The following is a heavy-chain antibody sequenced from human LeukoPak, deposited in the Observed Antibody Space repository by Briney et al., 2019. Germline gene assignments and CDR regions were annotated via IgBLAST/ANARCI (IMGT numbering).Heavy chain of an antibody. CDR2: VYYSGST. CDR1: GGSITSYSISSYY. Sequence: MPSETLSLTCTVSGGSITSYSISSYYWTWIRQPPGKALEWIGYVYYSGSTNYTPSLKSRVTISVDTSKNQFSLKLSSVTAADTAVYYCATGSPGSYNRFAYWGQGTLVTVSS. V-gene: IGHV4-61*01. D-gene: IGHD3-10*01. CDR3: ATGSPGSYNRFAY. J-gene: IGHJ4*02.